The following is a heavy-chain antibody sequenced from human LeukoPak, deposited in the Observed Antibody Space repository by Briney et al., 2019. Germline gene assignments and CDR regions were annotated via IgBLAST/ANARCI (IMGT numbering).Heavy chain of an antibody. Sequence: GRSLRPSCAASGFTFSSYGMHWVRQAPGKGLEWVAVIWYDGSNKYYADSVKSRFTISRDNSKNTLYLQMNSLRAEDTAVYYCASLQYYYDSSGYPYTWGQGTLVTVSS. V-gene: IGHV3-33*01. CDR2: IWYDGSNK. CDR1: GFTFSSYG. J-gene: IGHJ4*02. CDR3: ASLQYYYDSSGYPYT. D-gene: IGHD3-22*01.